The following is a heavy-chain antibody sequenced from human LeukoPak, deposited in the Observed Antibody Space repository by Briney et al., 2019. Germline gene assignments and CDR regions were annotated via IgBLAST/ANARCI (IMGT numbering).Heavy chain of an antibody. V-gene: IGHV4-38-2*02. CDR2: IYHSGST. D-gene: IGHD6-13*01. CDR1: GYSISSGYF. CDR3: VRNRGSSWYFRNYYYMDV. J-gene: IGHJ6*03. Sequence: NPSETLSLTCSVSGYSISSGYFWGWIRQPPGKGLEWIGSIYHSGSTYYNPSLKSRVTISVDTSKNQFSLKLSSVTAADTAVYYCVRNRGSSWYFRNYYYMDVWGKGTTVTVSS.